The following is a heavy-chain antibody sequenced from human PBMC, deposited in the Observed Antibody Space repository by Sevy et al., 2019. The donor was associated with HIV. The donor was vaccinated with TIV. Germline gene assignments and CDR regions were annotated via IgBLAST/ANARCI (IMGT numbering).Heavy chain of an antibody. CDR1: GFTFSSYW. D-gene: IGHD5-18*01. CDR3: VREGVGGYSYSLDC. CDR2: MKEDGSER. J-gene: IGHJ4*02. V-gene: IGHV3-7*01. Sequence: GGSLRLSCAASGFTFSSYWMSWVRQAPGKGLEWVANMKEDGSERNYVDSVKGRFTISRDNAKNSLYLQMNSLRAEDKAVYYCVREGVGGYSYSLDCWGQGTLVTVSS.